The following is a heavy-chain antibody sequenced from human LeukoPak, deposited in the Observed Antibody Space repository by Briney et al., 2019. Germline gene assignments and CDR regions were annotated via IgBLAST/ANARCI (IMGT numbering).Heavy chain of an antibody. Sequence: SKTLSLTCSVSGGSISGAYWSWIRQAPGKGLEWIGYIYYSGSTDYNPSLESRVTMSIDTSKNHFSLNLTAVTAADTAIYYCARTGSGRDYYGMDVWGQGTSVTVSS. CDR1: GGSISGAY. CDR2: IYYSGST. V-gene: IGHV4-59*01. D-gene: IGHD5-12*01. CDR3: ARTGSGRDYYGMDV. J-gene: IGHJ6*02.